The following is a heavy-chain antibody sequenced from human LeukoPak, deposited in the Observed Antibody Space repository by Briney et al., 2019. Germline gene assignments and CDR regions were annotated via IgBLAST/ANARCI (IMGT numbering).Heavy chain of an antibody. CDR3: AKAPDYYDSSGYAYYFDY. CDR1: GFTFDDYA. D-gene: IGHD3-22*01. V-gene: IGHV3-9*01. CDR2: ISWNSGSI. J-gene: IGHJ4*02. Sequence: GGSLRLSCAASGFTFDDYAMHWVRQAPGKGLEWVSGISWNSGSIGYADSVKGRFTISRDNAKNSLYLQMNSLRAEDTALYYCAKAPDYYDSSGYAYYFDYWGQGTLVTVSS.